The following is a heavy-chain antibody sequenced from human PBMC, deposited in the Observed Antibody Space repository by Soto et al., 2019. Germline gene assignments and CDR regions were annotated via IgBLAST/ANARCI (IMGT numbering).Heavy chain of an antibody. Sequence: QVQLVESGGGVVQPGRSLRLSCAASGFTFSSYAMHWVRQAPGKGLEWVAVISYDGSNKYYADSVKGRFTISRDNSKNXLYLQMNSLRAEDTAVYYCARDRYPASNYATGADYWGQGTLVTVSS. CDR1: GFTFSSYA. V-gene: IGHV3-30-3*01. D-gene: IGHD4-4*01. CDR3: ARDRYPASNYATGADY. J-gene: IGHJ4*02. CDR2: ISYDGSNK.